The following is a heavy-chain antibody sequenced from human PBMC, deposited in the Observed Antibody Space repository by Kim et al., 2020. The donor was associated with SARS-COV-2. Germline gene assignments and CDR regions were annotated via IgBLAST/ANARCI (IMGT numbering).Heavy chain of an antibody. J-gene: IGHJ5*02. CDR2: T. Sequence: TNYARSVKGRFTFSRDHSKNELYLQMNSLRAEDTAVYYCAKDGVRIGFDPWGQGTLVTVSS. V-gene: IGHV3-23*01. D-gene: IGHD3-10*01. CDR3: AKDGVRIGFDP.